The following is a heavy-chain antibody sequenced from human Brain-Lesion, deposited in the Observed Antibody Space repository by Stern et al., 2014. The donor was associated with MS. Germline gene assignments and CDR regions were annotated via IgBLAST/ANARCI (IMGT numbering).Heavy chain of an antibody. J-gene: IGHJ5*02. D-gene: IGHD2/OR15-2a*01. V-gene: IGHV3-30*18. CDR2: VSYDGSNK. CDR3: AKDRQYLTYFFDH. CDR1: GFTFGSCA. Sequence: QVQLVESGGGVVQPGRPLRLSCVASGFTFGSCAMHWVRQAPGKGLEWLAGVSYDGSNKYYADSVKGRFTISRDNSQNTLYMQMSSLRPEDTAVYYCAKDRQYLTYFFDHWGQGSLVTVSS.